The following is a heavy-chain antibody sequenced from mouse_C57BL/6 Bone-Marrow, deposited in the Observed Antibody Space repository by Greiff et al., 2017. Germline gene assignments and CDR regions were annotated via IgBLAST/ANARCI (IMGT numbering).Heavy chain of an antibody. CDR1: GYTFTDYE. Sequence: QVQLQQSGAELVRPGASVTLSCKASGYTFTDYEMHWVKQTPVHGLEWIGAIDPETGGTAYNQKFKGKAILTADKSSSTAYMELRSLTSEDSAVYYCTGGWLRRHYAMDYWGQGTSVTVSS. CDR2: IDPETGGT. CDR3: TGGWLRRHYAMDY. D-gene: IGHD2-2*01. V-gene: IGHV1-15*01. J-gene: IGHJ4*01.